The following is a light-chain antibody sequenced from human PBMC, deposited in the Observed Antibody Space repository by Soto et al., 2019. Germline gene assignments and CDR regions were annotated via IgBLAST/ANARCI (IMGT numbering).Light chain of an antibody. Sequence: DIQMTQSPSTLSASVGDRVTITCRASQSISSWLAWYQQKPGKAPKLLIYDASSLESGVPSRFSGSGSGTEFTLTISSLQPDDFATYYCQQYNSYSLWTFGQGTMVEIK. CDR2: DAS. V-gene: IGKV1-5*01. CDR1: QSISSW. CDR3: QQYNSYSLWT. J-gene: IGKJ1*01.